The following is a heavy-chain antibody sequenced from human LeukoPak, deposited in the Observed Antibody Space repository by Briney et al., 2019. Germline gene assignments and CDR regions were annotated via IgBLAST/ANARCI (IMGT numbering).Heavy chain of an antibody. CDR2: IRYDGSNK. D-gene: IGHD4-17*01. V-gene: IGHV3-30*02. CDR3: AKTLFSSYGDYLLGD. Sequence: PGGSLRLSCAASGFTFSSYGMHWVRQAPGKGLEWVAFIRYDGSNKYYADSVKGRFTISRDSFENSLDLQMNSLRAEDTAVYYCAKTLFSSYGDYLLGDWGQGTLVTVSS. CDR1: GFTFSSYG. J-gene: IGHJ4*02.